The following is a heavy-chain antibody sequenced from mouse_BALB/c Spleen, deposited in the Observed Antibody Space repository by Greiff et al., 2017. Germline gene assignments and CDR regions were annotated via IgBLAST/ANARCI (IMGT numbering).Heavy chain of an antibody. CDR1: GFTFSDYY. V-gene: IGHV5-4*02. Sequence: EVQLQESGGGLVKPGGSLKLSCAASGFTFSDYYMYWVRQTPEKRLEWVATISDGGSYTYYPDSVKGRFTISRDNAKNNLYLQMSSLKSEDTAMYYCARDPSTMITTKVFAYWGQGTLVTVSA. CDR2: ISDGGSYT. D-gene: IGHD2-4*01. CDR3: ARDPSTMITTKVFAY. J-gene: IGHJ3*01.